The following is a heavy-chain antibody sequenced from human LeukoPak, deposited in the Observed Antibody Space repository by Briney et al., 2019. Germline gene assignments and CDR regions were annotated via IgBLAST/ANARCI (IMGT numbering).Heavy chain of an antibody. CDR2: ISYDGSNK. CDR1: GFTFSSYA. Sequence: GGSLRLSCAASGFTFSSYAMHWVRQAPGKGLEWVAVISYDGSNKYYADSVKGRFTISRDNSKNTLYLQMNSLRAEDTAVYYCAKQSPSGSYPAYWGQGTLVTVSS. CDR3: AKQSPSGSYPAY. D-gene: IGHD1-26*01. J-gene: IGHJ4*02. V-gene: IGHV3-30-3*02.